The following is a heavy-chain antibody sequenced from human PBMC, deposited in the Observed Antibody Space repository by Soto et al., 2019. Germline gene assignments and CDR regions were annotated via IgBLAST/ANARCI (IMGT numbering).Heavy chain of an antibody. CDR3: ARDAPYYYGSGVNWFDP. Sequence: EVQLVESGGGLVKPGGSLRLSCAASGFTFSSYSMNWVRQAPGKGLEWVSSISSSSSYIYYADSVKGRFTISRDNAKNSLYLQMNSLRAEDTAVYYCARDAPYYYGSGVNWFDPWGQGTLVTVSS. J-gene: IGHJ5*02. V-gene: IGHV3-21*01. CDR2: ISSSSSYI. CDR1: GFTFSSYS. D-gene: IGHD3-10*01.